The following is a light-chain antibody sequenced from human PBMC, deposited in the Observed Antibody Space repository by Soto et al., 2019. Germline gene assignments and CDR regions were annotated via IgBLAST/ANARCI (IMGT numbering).Light chain of an antibody. J-gene: IGLJ2*01. CDR1: NIGGKS. V-gene: IGLV3-21*04. Sequence: SYELTQPPSVSVAPGETATITCGGDNIGGKSVHWYQRKPGQAPLLIIYNDGDRPSGIPERVSGSNSGNTATLTGSRVEAGDEADYYCQVWGSNADPYVVFGGGTKVTVL. CDR2: NDG. CDR3: QVWGSNADPYVV.